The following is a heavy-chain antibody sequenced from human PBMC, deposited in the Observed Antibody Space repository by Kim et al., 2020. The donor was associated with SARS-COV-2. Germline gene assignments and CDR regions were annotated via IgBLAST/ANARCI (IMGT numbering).Heavy chain of an antibody. D-gene: IGHD3-10*01. CDR3: ARGHYGSGSYFWDSFDY. J-gene: IGHJ4*02. CDR2: IGTAADP. V-gene: IGHV3-13*05. CDR1: GFTFSSYD. Sequence: GGSLRLSCAASGFTFSSYDMHWVRQATGKGLEWVSAIGTAADPYYPGSVKGRFTISRDNAKNSLYLQMNSLRAGDTAVYYCARGHYGSGSYFWDSFDYWGQGTLVTVSS.